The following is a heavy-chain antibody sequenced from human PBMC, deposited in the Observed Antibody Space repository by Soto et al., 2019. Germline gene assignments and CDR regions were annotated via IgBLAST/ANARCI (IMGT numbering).Heavy chain of an antibody. V-gene: IGHV1-69*13. J-gene: IGHJ4*02. CDR2: IIPIFGTA. Sequence: GASVKVSCKASGGTFSSYAISWVRQAPGQGLEWMGGIIPIFGTANYAQKFQGRVTITADESTSTAYMELSSLRSEDTAVYYCARVMSSSSSFDYWGQGTLVTVSS. CDR3: ARVMSSSSSFDY. D-gene: IGHD6-6*01. CDR1: GGTFSSYA.